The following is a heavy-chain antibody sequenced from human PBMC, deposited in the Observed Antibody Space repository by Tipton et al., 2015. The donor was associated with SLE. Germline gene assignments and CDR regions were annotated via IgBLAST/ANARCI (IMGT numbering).Heavy chain of an antibody. J-gene: IGHJ6*03. D-gene: IGHD2-2*01. CDR3: ARGDMVVVPAAGGGYYYYMDV. CDR1: GGSISSGSYY. CDR2: IYISGPT. V-gene: IGHV4-61*02. Sequence: LRLSCTVSGGSISSGSYYWSWIRQPAGKGLEWIGRIYISGPTNYSPYLKSRVTISVDTSKNQFSLKLSSVTAADTAVYYCARGDMVVVPAAGGGYYYYMDVWGKGTTVTVSS.